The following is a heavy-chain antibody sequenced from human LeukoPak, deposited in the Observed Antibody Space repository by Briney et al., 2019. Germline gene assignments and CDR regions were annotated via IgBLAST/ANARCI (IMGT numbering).Heavy chain of an antibody. Sequence: GGSLRLSCAASGFTFSSYAMHRVRQAPGKGLEWVTVISYDGSNKYYADSVKGRFTIYRDNSKNTLYLQMNRLRAEDTAVYYCARETCSGGSCYFPYWGQGTLVTVSS. CDR1: GFTFSSYA. CDR2: ISYDGSNK. CDR3: ARETCSGGSCYFPY. J-gene: IGHJ4*02. D-gene: IGHD2-15*01. V-gene: IGHV3-30*04.